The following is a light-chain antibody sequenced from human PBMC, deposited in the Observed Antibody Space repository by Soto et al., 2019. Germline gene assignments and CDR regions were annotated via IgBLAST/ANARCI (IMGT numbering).Light chain of an antibody. Sequence: QSAVTQPPSVSAAPRHRVTISCSGSSSNIGNNAVNWYQQLPGKAPKLLIYYDNLLPSGVSDRFSGSKSGTSASLAVSGLQSEDEADYYCATWDDSLNGVMFGGGTKLTVL. V-gene: IGLV1-36*01. CDR1: SSNIGNNA. J-gene: IGLJ3*02. CDR3: ATWDDSLNGVM. CDR2: YDN.